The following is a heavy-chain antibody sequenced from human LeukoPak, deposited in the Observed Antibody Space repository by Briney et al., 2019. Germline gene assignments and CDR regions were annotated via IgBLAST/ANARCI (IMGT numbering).Heavy chain of an antibody. J-gene: IGHJ4*02. Sequence: GASVKVSCKASGYTFTGYYMHWVRQAPGQGLEWMGWINPNSGGTNYAQKFQGWVTMTRDTSISTAYMELSRLRSDDTAVYYCARAHSSGWYGWGYYFDYWGQGTLVTVSS. V-gene: IGHV1-2*04. CDR1: GYTFTGYY. CDR3: ARAHSSGWYGWGYYFDY. CDR2: INPNSGGT. D-gene: IGHD6-19*01.